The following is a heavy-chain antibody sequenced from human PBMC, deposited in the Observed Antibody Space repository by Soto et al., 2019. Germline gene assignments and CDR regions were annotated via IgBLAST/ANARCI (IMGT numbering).Heavy chain of an antibody. D-gene: IGHD4-17*01. Sequence: SETLSLTXGVSGGAISRSSWWSWVRQPPGKGLEWIGEIFHSGSPNYNPSLKSRVTMSVDRSTNQFSLKVITVTAADMAVYYCTYGDYSNDSWGQGTLVTVSS. CDR2: IFHSGSP. J-gene: IGHJ4*02. CDR3: TYGDYSNDS. CDR1: GGAISRSSW. V-gene: IGHV4-4*02.